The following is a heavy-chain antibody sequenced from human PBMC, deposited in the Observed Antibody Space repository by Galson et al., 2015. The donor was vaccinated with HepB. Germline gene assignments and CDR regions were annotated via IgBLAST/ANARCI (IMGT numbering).Heavy chain of an antibody. V-gene: IGHV3-66*01. CDR2: IYSGGST. Sequence: SLRLSCAASGLTVTRNYMTWVRQAPGKGLEWVSLIYSGGSTYYADSVKGRFNISRDNSKNMLYLQMNSLRGEDTAVYYCARGRNIAEPIDHWGQGTLVTVSS. J-gene: IGHJ5*02. CDR1: GLTVTRNY. CDR3: ARGRNIAEPIDH. D-gene: IGHD6-13*01.